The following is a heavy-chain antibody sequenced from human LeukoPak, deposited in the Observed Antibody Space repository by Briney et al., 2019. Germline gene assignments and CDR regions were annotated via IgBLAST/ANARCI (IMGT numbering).Heavy chain of an antibody. D-gene: IGHD2-2*01. V-gene: IGHV4-39*01. CDR2: FYNSGIT. CDR1: GGSISSGSYY. J-gene: IGHJ5*02. CDR3: ARRSITGWFDP. Sequence: SETLSLTCTVSGGSISSGSYYWGWIRQPPGKGLQWIGTFYNSGITYFNPSLKSRVTMSIDTSKNQFSLKVTSVTAADTAVYYCARRSITGWFDPWGQGTLVTVSS.